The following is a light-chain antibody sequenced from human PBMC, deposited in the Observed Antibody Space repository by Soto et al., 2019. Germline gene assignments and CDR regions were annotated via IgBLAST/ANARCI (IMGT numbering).Light chain of an antibody. CDR1: QSVRSS. CDR3: QQRDSWPWT. CDR2: DAS. J-gene: IGKJ1*01. V-gene: IGKV3-11*01. Sequence: EILLTQSPATLSLSPGERATLSCRASQSVRSSLAWYQQKPGQAPRLLIYDASNRATGIPGRFSGSGSGTDFTLTISNLEPEDFAVYYCQQRDSWPWTVGQGAKVEIK.